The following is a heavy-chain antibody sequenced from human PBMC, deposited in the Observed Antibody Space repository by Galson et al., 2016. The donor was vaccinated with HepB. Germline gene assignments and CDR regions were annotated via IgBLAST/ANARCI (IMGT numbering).Heavy chain of an antibody. CDR3: ARGTYRRSSIYYGMDV. CDR1: GFPFRTYD. D-gene: IGHD3-10*01. Sequence: SLRLSCAASGFPFRTYDMHWVRKTKTRGLEWVSAIGTAGDTYYPDSVRGRFTISRENAKNSLYLQMNSLRAGDTAVYYCARGTYRRSSIYYGMDVWGQGTTVTVSS. CDR2: IGTAGDT. J-gene: IGHJ6*02. V-gene: IGHV3-13*01.